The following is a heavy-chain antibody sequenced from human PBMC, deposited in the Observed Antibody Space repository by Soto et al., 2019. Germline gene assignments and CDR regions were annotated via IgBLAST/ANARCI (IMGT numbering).Heavy chain of an antibody. V-gene: IGHV3-74*01. D-gene: IGHD6-19*01. J-gene: IGHJ5*02. CDR3: ARAIIAVHGRIRWFHH. CDR1: GFTLSSHW. CDR2: INADGSSK. Sequence: EVQLVESGGGLVQPGGSLRISGAASGFTLSSHWMHWVRQAPGKEPVWVSRINADGSSKSYVDSVEGRFIIARANAKNSLYLKINSLRFEDTAGYYCARAIIAVHGRIRWFHHWGQGVLVTVSS.